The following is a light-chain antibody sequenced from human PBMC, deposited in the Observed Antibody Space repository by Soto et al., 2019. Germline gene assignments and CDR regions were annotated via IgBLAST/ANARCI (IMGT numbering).Light chain of an antibody. Sequence: QSALTQPPSASGSPGQSVTISCTGTSNDIGGSNFVSWYQQHPDKAPKLIIYEVTKRPSGVPDRFSAFKSGNTASLPVSGLQPEDEADYYCGSYAGSNNMLFGGGTKLTVL. CDR1: SNDIGGSNF. CDR3: GSYAGSNNML. V-gene: IGLV2-8*01. J-gene: IGLJ2*01. CDR2: EVT.